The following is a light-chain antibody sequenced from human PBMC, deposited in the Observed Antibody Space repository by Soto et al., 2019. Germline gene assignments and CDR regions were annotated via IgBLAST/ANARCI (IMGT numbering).Light chain of an antibody. CDR1: RSISSW. V-gene: IGKV1-5*01. CDR2: DAS. CDR3: QQYNSYSRT. J-gene: IGKJ1*01. Sequence: DIQMTQSPSTLSASVGDRVTITCRASRSISSWLAWYQQKPGKAPKLLIYDASSLESGVPSRFSGSGSETEFTLTISSLQPDDFATYYCQQYNSYSRTFGQGTKVEIK.